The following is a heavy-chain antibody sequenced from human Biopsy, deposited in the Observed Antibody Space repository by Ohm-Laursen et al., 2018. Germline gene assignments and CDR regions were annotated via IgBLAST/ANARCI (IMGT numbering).Heavy chain of an antibody. D-gene: IGHD3-16*01. CDR3: QGGHLPPGQFYGVDA. CDR1: GITVNDHY. Sequence: SLRLSCAASGITVNDHYMSWVRQAPGKGLELVSSLHDRGVTYYADSVKGRFTISGDNSKNTLYLQMNGLRAEDTAVYFCQGGHLPPGQFYGVDAWGQGTTVTVSS. CDR2: LHDRGVT. V-gene: IGHV3-53*01. J-gene: IGHJ6*02.